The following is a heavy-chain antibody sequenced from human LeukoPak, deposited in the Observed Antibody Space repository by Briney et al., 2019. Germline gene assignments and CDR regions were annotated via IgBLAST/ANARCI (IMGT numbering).Heavy chain of an antibody. CDR2: IYHSGST. V-gene: IGHV4-38-2*01. CDR3: ASVDTASFGY. CDR1: GYSISSGYY. D-gene: IGHD5-18*01. Sequence: PSETLSLTCAVSGYSISSGYYWGWIRPPPGKGLEWIGIIYHSGSTYYNPSLKSRVTISVDTSKTQFSLKLSSVTAGDTAVYYCASVDTASFGYWGQGTLVTVSS. J-gene: IGHJ4*02.